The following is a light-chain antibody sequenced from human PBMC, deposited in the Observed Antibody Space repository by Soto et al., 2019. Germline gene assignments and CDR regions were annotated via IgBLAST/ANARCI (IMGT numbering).Light chain of an antibody. CDR1: QSVSSDY. J-gene: IGKJ5*01. CDR3: QQYGSSPPIT. CDR2: AAS. V-gene: IGKV3-20*01. Sequence: EIVLTQSPGTLSLSPGERATLSCRASQSVSSDYLAWYQQRPGQAPRLLIYAASSRATGIPDRFSGSGSGTDFTLTISRLEPEDFAVYYCQQYGSSPPITFGQGTRLEI.